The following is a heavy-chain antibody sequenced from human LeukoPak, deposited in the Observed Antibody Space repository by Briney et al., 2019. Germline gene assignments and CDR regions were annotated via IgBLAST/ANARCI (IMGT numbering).Heavy chain of an antibody. CDR3: ARDLRVTSTCWFDR. Sequence: GESLTLSCAVSGFTFSSYSMNWVRQPPGKRLEWVSSITSSSSYIYYADSVKGRFTISRDNAKNSLYLQLNSLSAEDTAVYYCARDLRVTSTCWFDRWGQGTLVTVSS. CDR2: ITSSSSYI. J-gene: IGHJ5*02. CDR1: GFTFSSYS. V-gene: IGHV3-21*01. D-gene: IGHD4-23*01.